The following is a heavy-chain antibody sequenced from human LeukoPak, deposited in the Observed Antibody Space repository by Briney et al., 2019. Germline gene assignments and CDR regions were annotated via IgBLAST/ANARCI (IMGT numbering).Heavy chain of an antibody. J-gene: IGHJ4*02. CDR2: ISSDGRTT. CDR3: LGYYSGSPN. V-gene: IGHV3-74*01. Sequence: GGSLRLSCAASGFTYSYNWMHWVRQAPGKGLVWVSRISSDGRTTHYADSVKGRFTISRDSAKNTLFLQMNDLRAEDTAVYYCLGYYSGSPNWGQGTLVTVSS. D-gene: IGHD3-10*01. CDR1: GFTYSYNW.